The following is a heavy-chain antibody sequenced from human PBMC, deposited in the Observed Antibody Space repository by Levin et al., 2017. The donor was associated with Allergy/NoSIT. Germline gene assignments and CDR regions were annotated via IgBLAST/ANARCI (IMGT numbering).Heavy chain of an antibody. J-gene: IGHJ2*01. CDR1: RFNFNNYA. V-gene: IGHV3-23*01. Sequence: SCAASRFNFNNYAMSWVRQAPGKGLEWVSTISDSGYNRYYADSVKGRFIISRDNSKNTLFLHMSSLRAEDTAVYYCAKVPFSSSWYYWYFDIWGPGTLVTVSS. CDR3: AKVPFSSSWYYWYFDI. D-gene: IGHD6-13*01. CDR2: ISDSGYNR.